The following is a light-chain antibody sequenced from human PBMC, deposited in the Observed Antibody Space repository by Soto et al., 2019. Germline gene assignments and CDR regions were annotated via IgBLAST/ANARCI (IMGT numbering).Light chain of an antibody. CDR2: AAS. CDR3: QHLNSYPLT. CDR1: QGISSH. V-gene: IGKV1-9*01. J-gene: IGKJ4*01. Sequence: DIQLTQSPSFLSASVGDRVTITCRASQGISSHLAWFQQKVGKAPKLLIYAASTLQGGVPSRFSGSGSGTEFTLTISRLQPEDVATYYCQHLNSYPLTFGGGTKVEI.